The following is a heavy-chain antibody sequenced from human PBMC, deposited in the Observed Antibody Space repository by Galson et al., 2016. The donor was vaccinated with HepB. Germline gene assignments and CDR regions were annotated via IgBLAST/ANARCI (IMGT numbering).Heavy chain of an antibody. CDR2: IYWDDDK. V-gene: IGHV2-5*02. CDR1: GFSLSSRGVG. CDR3: VHTDVVSLGGAWRGSYYFDA. Sequence: PALVKPTQTLTLTCTFSGFSLSSRGVGVGWVRQPPGQALEWLAVIYWDDDKRYSPSLQSRLSITRDISKAQVVLKMTNVDPVDTATYYCVHTDVVSLGGAWRGSYYFDAWGQGTLVTGSS. D-gene: IGHD3-16*01. J-gene: IGHJ4*02.